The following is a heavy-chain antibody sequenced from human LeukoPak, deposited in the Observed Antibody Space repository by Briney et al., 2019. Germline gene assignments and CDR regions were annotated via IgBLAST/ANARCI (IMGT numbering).Heavy chain of an antibody. CDR3: ARRVAEAGSKWFDP. D-gene: IGHD6-13*01. CDR2: IDPSDSST. CDR1: GYSFTSYW. Sequence: GESLKISCKGSGYSFTSYWISWVRQMPGKGLEWMGRIDPSDSSTVYSPSFQGHVTISADKSISTAYLQWNSLKASDIAIYFCARRVAEAGSKWFDPWGQGTLVTVSS. V-gene: IGHV5-10-1*01. J-gene: IGHJ5*02.